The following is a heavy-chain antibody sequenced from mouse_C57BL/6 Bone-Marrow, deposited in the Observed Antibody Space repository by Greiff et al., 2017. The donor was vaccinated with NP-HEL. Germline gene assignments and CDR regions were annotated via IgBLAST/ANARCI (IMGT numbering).Heavy chain of an antibody. CDR3: ARSGYDYDGGAWFAY. Sequence: VQLQQPGAELVKPGASVKLSCKASGYTFTSYWMHWVKQRPGRGLEWIGRIDPNSGGTKYNEKFKSKATLTVDKPSSTAYMQLSSLTSEDSAVYYCARSGYDYDGGAWFAYWGQGTLVTVSA. V-gene: IGHV1-72*01. D-gene: IGHD2-4*01. J-gene: IGHJ3*01. CDR1: GYTFTSYW. CDR2: IDPNSGGT.